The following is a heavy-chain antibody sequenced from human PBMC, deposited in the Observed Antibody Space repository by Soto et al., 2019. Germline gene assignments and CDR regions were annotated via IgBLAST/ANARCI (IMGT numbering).Heavy chain of an antibody. J-gene: IGHJ5*02. CDR2: IYYSGST. CDR3: ARGGYSSSQKINWFDP. V-gene: IGHV4-31*03. CDR1: GVSISSGGYY. D-gene: IGHD6-13*01. Sequence: QVQLQESGPGLVKPSQTLSLTCTVSGVSISSGGYYWSWIRQHPGKGLEWIGYIYYSGSTYYNPSLTSRVTISVDTSKNQFSLKLSSVTAADTAVYYCARGGYSSSQKINWFDPWGQGTLVTVSS.